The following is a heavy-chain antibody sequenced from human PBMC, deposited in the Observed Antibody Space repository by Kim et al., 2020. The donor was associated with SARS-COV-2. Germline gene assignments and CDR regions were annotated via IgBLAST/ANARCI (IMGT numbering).Heavy chain of an antibody. CDR3: AKAIKRGSSSWYADY. D-gene: IGHD6-13*01. V-gene: IGHV3-9*01. Sequence: DSVKGRLTISRDNAKNSLYLQRNSLRAEDTALYYCAKAIKRGSSSWYADYWGQGTLVTVSS. J-gene: IGHJ4*02.